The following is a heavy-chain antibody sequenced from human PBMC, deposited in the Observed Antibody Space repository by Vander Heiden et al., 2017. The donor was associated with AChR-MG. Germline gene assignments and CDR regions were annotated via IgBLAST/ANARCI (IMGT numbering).Heavy chain of an antibody. CDR3: ARSGVFEGTTYVDY. Sequence: QVQLVASGGGVVQPGRSLRLSCAASGFTFSSYAMHWVRQAPGKGLEWVAVISYDGSNKYYADSVKGRFTISRDNSKNTLYLQMNSLRAEDTAVYYCARSGVFEGTTYVDYWGQGTLVTVSS. J-gene: IGHJ4*02. CDR1: GFTFSSYA. CDR2: ISYDGSNK. V-gene: IGHV3-30-3*01. D-gene: IGHD1-7*01.